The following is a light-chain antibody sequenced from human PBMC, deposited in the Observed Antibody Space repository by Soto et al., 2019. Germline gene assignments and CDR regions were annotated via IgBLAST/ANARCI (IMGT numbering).Light chain of an antibody. J-gene: IGKJ2*01. Sequence: DIVMTQSPDSLAVSLGERATINCKSSQSLYNSNNLNYLAWYQQKPGQPPKLLLYWASTRESGVPDRFSGSGSGTDFTLTLSSLQAADVAGYYCQQYHSNPSTFGQGTKLEIK. CDR2: WAS. V-gene: IGKV4-1*01. CDR3: QQYHSNPST. CDR1: QSLYNSNNLNY.